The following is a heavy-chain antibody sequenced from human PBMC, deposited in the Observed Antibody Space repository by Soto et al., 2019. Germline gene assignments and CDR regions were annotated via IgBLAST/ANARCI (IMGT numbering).Heavy chain of an antibody. Sequence: SETLSLTCTVSGGSISSSSYYWGWIRQPPGKGLEWIGSIYYSGSTYYNPSLKSRVTISVDTSKNQFSLKLSSVTAADTAVYYCARHPDYGDNNWFDPWGQGTLVTVYS. J-gene: IGHJ5*02. CDR1: GGSISSSSYY. CDR3: ARHPDYGDNNWFDP. D-gene: IGHD4-17*01. V-gene: IGHV4-39*01. CDR2: IYYSGST.